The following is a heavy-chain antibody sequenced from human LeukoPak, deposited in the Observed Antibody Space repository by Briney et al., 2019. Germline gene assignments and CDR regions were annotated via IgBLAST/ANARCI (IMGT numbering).Heavy chain of an antibody. CDR3: ASGDFWSGYYTSPEYYFDY. J-gene: IGHJ4*02. CDR1: GYTFTSYG. CDR2: ISAYNGNT. V-gene: IGHV1-18*01. D-gene: IGHD3-3*01. Sequence: ASVKVSCKASGYTFTSYGISWVRQAPGQGLEWMGWISAYNGNTNYAQKLQGRVTMATDTSTSTAYMELRSLRSDDTAVYYCASGDFWSGYYTSPEYYFDYWGQGTLVTVSS.